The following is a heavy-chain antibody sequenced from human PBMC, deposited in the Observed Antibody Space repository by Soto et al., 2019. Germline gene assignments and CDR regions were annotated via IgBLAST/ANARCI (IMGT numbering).Heavy chain of an antibody. D-gene: IGHD1-26*01. Sequence: EVQLVESGGGLVQPGRSLRLSCAASGFTFDDYAMHWVRQVPGKGLEWVSGFNWNSGSIGYGDSVKGRFAISRDNANNSLHLQMNSLSAEDPAFYYCVKDESLNWYSGHFRHWGQGTLVTVSS. V-gene: IGHV3-9*01. CDR1: GFTFDDYA. CDR2: FNWNSGSI. J-gene: IGHJ1*01. CDR3: VKDESLNWYSGHFRH.